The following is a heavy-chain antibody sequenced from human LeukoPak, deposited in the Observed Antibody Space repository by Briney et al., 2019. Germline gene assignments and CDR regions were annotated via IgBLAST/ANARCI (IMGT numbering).Heavy chain of an antibody. CDR2: ISWNSGSI. CDR1: GLTFVEYA. J-gene: IGHJ3*01. D-gene: IGHD4-23*01. Sequence: GRWPRHSFVSSGLTFVEYALHGVRPALGRGRGGVSGISWNSGSIGYADSVKDRLTISRVRAKNALYVQMNSLRAEDTALYYCAKDRYGGNSFPADWGQGTMVTVSS. V-gene: IGHV3-9*01. CDR3: AKDRYGGNSFPAD.